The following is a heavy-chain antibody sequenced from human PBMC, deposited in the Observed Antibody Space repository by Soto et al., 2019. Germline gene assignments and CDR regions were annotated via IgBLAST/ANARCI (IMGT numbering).Heavy chain of an antibody. D-gene: IGHD3-10*01. V-gene: IGHV3-74*01. Sequence: GQLVESGGGLLQPGGSLRLSCAASGFTFSSHWMHWVRQSPGKGLVWVSRVNFDGSITNYADSVKGRLTISRDNAKNTVYLQMNSLRAEDTAVYYCARGASGTYKLDYWGQGTLVTVSS. CDR2: VNFDGSIT. CDR1: GFTFSSHW. CDR3: ARGASGTYKLDY. J-gene: IGHJ4*02.